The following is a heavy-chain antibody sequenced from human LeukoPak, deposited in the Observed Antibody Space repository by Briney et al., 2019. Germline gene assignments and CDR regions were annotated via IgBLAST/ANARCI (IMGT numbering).Heavy chain of an antibody. J-gene: IGHJ4*02. Sequence: GGSLRLSCAAAGFTISYYGLSGGRQAAGEGVGWVSAISDSGGSTYYADSVKGRSTISRDNAMDPLYLHMNSLRADDTAVYYCAKDRVDGSGSQFESWGQGSLVIVSS. CDR3: AKDRVDGSGSQFES. D-gene: IGHD3-10*01. CDR1: GFTISYYG. CDR2: ISDSGGST. V-gene: IGHV3-23*01.